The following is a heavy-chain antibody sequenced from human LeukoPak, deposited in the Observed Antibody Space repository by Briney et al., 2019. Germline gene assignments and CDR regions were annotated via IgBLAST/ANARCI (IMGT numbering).Heavy chain of an antibody. V-gene: IGHV3-48*02. D-gene: IGHD6-6*01. CDR1: AFTFSSYA. Sequence: GRSLRLSCAASAFTFSSYAMHWVRQAPGKGLEWVSYISSSSITIYYADSVKGRFTISRDNAKNSLYLQMNSLRDEDTAVYYCARGRPYYLDYWGQGSLVAVSS. CDR3: ARGRPYYLDY. J-gene: IGHJ4*02. CDR2: ISSSSITI.